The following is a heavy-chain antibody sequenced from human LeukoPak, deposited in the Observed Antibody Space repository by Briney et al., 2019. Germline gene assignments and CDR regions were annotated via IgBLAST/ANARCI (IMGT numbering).Heavy chain of an antibody. CDR3: ARDGGFGEKWFDY. CDR1: VGSISSGGYS. Sequence: PSQTLSLTCAVSVGSISSGGYSWSWIRQPPGKGLEWIGYIYHSGSTYYNPSLKSRVTISVDRSKNQFSLKLSSVTAADTAVYYFARDGGFGEKWFDYWGQGTLVTVSS. CDR2: IYHSGST. D-gene: IGHD3-10*01. J-gene: IGHJ4*02. V-gene: IGHV4-30-2*01.